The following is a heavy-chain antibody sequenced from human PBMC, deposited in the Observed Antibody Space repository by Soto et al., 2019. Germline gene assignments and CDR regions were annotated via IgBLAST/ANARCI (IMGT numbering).Heavy chain of an antibody. J-gene: IGHJ5*02. Sequence: QITLKESGPTLVRPTQTLTLTCTFSGFSLSTRGVGVGWIRQPPGKALEWLALIHWDDDKWYSSALKSRLTVTKATSKNHVILRMNNMNPVDTATYYCAHRRREDGWFDPWGQGTLVTVSS. CDR2: IHWDDDK. CDR1: GFSLSTRGVG. D-gene: IGHD1-26*01. V-gene: IGHV2-5*02. CDR3: AHRRREDGWFDP.